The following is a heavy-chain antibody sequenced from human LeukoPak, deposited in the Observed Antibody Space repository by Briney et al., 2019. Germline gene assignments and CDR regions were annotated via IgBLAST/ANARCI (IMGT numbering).Heavy chain of an antibody. J-gene: IGHJ5*02. Sequence: SETLSLTCTVSGGSISSYYWSWIRQPAGKGLEWIGRIYTSGSTNYNPSLKSRVTLSVDTSKNQFSLKLSSVTAADAALYYCARGRIAVAGTSWFDPWGQGTLVTASS. V-gene: IGHV4-4*07. CDR1: GGSISSYY. CDR2: IYTSGST. D-gene: IGHD6-19*01. CDR3: ARGRIAVAGTSWFDP.